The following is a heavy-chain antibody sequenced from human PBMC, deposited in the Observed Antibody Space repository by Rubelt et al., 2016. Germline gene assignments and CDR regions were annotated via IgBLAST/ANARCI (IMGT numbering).Heavy chain of an antibody. CDR1: DGSISTYY. J-gene: IGHJ2*01. D-gene: IGHD2-8*01. CDR3: ARRQWVWYFEL. Sequence: QVQLQESGPGLVKPSETLSLVCTVSDGSISTYYWSWVRQPPGKGLEWIASIYHRGNTHYDLSLKSRITISLDTSMDQFSLQLTSVTAADTAVYYCARRQWVWYFELWGRGTLVTVSS. CDR2: IYHRGNT. V-gene: IGHV4-59*12.